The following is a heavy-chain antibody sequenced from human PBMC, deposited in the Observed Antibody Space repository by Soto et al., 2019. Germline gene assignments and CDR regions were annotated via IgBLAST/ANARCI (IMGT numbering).Heavy chain of an antibody. J-gene: IGHJ4*02. D-gene: IGHD2-2*01. CDR3: ARWRNDCSTTSCYHFDY. CDR2: IYHSGTT. CDR1: DFSISSGHY. V-gene: IGHV4-38-2*01. Sequence: PSETLSLTCAVSDFSISSGHYWGWIRQPPGKGLEWIGSIYHSGTTYNNPSLKSRVTMSVDKSKNQFSLKLSSVTAADTAVYYCARWRNDCSTTSCYHFDYWGQGTMVTVYS.